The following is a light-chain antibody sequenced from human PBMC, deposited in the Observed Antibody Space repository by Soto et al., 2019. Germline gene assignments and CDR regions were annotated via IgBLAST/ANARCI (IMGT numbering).Light chain of an antibody. CDR3: QRYNNWPLA. Sequence: EIVMTQSPATLSVSPGERATLSCRASQGIGNTLAWYQQKPGQTPRLLFYGASTRATGIPARFSGSGSGTEFTLTINSLQSEDFAVYYGQRYNNWPLAFGGGTRVEIK. V-gene: IGKV3-15*01. CDR2: GAS. CDR1: QGIGNT. J-gene: IGKJ4*01.